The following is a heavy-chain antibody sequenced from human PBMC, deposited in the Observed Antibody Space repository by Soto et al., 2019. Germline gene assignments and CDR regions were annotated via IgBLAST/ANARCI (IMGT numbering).Heavy chain of an antibody. V-gene: IGHV5-10-1*03. CDR1: GYSFTSSW. D-gene: IGHD6-6*01. J-gene: IGHJ4*02. CDR3: ARRGSSSSFFYDS. Sequence: EVQLVQSGAEVKKPGESLRISCQGSGYSFTSSWISWVRQMPGEGLEWMGRIDPSDSYINYSPSFQGRVTISADKSISTAYLQWSSLKASDTAMYYCARRGSSSSFFYDSWGQGTLVIVSS. CDR2: IDPSDSYI.